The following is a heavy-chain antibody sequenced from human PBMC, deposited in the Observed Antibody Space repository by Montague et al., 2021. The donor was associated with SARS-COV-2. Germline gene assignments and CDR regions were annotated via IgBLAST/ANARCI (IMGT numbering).Heavy chain of an antibody. CDR3: AKDLVLRAARPDALDV. Sequence: SLRLSCAASGFTFSSYSVNWVRQAPGKGLELISYISSSTNIIYYADSVKGRFTISRDNARNSLYLQMNSLRVDDTAVYYCAKDLVLRAARPDALDVWGQGTVVTVSS. CDR1: GFTFSSYS. CDR2: ISSSTNII. V-gene: IGHV3-48*04. J-gene: IGHJ3*01. D-gene: IGHD6-6*01.